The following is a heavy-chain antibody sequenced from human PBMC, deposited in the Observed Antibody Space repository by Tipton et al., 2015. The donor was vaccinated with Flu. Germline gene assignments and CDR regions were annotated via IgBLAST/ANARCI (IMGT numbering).Heavy chain of an antibody. CDR3: ARDLSVGSNWYYYMDV. D-gene: IGHD1-26*01. CDR2: ISGSSAKI. Sequence: SLRLSCAASEFTLSRCATNWVRQAPGKGLEWVAYISGSSAKISYADSVRGRFTVSRDNAKNLLYLQMSDLRAEDTAVYYCARDLSVGSNWYYYMDVWGKGTTVTVSS. CDR1: EFTLSRCA. J-gene: IGHJ6*03. V-gene: IGHV3-48*04.